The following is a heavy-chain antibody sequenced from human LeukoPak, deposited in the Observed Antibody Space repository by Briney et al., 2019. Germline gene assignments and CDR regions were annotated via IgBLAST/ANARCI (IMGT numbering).Heavy chain of an antibody. J-gene: IGHJ4*02. CDR1: GFTFGSHA. V-gene: IGHV3-23*01. D-gene: IGHD1-26*01. CDR2: IFGSGGSP. CDR3: GRDIPRVGATGH. Sequence: HSGGSLRLSCEASGFTFGSHAMYWVRQAPGKGLEWVAGIFGSGGSPHYADPVKGRFTISRDNSRNTVYLQINSLRAEDTAVYYCGRDIPRVGATGHWGRGTLVTVSS.